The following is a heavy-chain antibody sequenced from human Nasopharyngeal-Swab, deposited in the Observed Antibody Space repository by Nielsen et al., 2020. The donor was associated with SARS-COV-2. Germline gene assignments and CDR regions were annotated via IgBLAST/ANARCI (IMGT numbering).Heavy chain of an antibody. CDR2: ISYDGTNNK. CDR3: AKLIAVTGSDY. J-gene: IGHJ4*02. D-gene: IGHD6-19*01. V-gene: IGHV3-30*18. Sequence: WIRQPPGKGLEWVAVISYDGTNNKYYGDSVKGRFTISRDNSKNTLYLQMNSLGAEDTAVYYCAKLIAVTGSDYWGQGTLVTVSS.